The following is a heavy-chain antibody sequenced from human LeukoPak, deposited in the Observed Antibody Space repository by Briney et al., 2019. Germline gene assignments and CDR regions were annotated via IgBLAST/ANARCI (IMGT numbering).Heavy chain of an antibody. J-gene: IGHJ4*02. Sequence: GGSLRLSCAASGFTFSSYAMSWVRQAPGKGLEWVSAISGSGGSTYYADSVKGRFTISRDNSKNTLYLQMNSLRAEDTAVYYCAKVVGGPRRQPGDFWSGYPYYFDYWGQGTLVTVSS. CDR1: GFTFSSYA. D-gene: IGHD3-3*01. CDR3: AKVVGGPRRQPGDFWSGYPYYFDY. V-gene: IGHV3-23*01. CDR2: ISGSGGST.